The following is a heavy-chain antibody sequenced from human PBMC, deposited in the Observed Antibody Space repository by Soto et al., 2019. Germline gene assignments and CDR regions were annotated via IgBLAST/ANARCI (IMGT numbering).Heavy chain of an antibody. CDR2: ISTSGSTR. D-gene: IGHD3-3*01. J-gene: IGHJ4*02. CDR1: GFTFSSYE. CDR3: ARDLHGDGYFPY. V-gene: IGHV3-48*03. Sequence: GGSLRLSCAASGFTFSSYEMNWVRQAPGKGLEWVSYISTSGSTRRYADSVKGRFTISRDNAKNSLFLQMNSLGAEDTAVYYCARDLHGDGYFPYWGQGTLVTVSS.